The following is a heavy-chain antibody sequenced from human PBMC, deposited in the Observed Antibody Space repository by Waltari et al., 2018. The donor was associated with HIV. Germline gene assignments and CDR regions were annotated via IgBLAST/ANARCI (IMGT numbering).Heavy chain of an antibody. Sequence: EGELREAGGGLVEPGASLTLSGVAPGFTFRHYSLNWVRLRRRKGIGWAASLKRGSVEHSYVDPVKGRFTISRDDSVNTLFLHMDKLGAEDTGRYFCVRDDPGYTPIDYWGPGTLVTVSP. CDR2: LKRGSVEH. J-gene: IGHJ4*02. CDR1: GFTFRHYS. V-gene: IGHV3-21*02. D-gene: IGHD2-2*02. CDR3: VRDDPGYTPIDY.